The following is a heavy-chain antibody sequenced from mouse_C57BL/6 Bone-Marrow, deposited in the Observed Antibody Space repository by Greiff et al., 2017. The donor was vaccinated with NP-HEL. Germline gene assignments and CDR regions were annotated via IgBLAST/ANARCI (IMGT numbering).Heavy chain of an antibody. CDR3: TTRHYYGSSRGYFDV. D-gene: IGHD1-1*01. V-gene: IGHV14-4*01. J-gene: IGHJ1*03. Sequence: VQLQQSGAELVRPGASVKLSCTASGFNIKDDYMPWVRQTPEQGLEWIGWIGPESGDTEYASKFQGKATITADTSPNTPYLQLSSLTSEDTAVYYCTTRHYYGSSRGYFDVWGTGTTVTVSS. CDR1: GFNIKDDY. CDR2: IGPESGDT.